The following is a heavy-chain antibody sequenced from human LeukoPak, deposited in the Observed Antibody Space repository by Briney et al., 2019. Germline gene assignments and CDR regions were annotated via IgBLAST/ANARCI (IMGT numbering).Heavy chain of an antibody. CDR3: ARSDFWSRYYYMDV. D-gene: IGHD3-3*01. J-gene: IGHJ6*03. V-gene: IGHV4-39*07. Sequence: PSETLSLTCTVSGGSVSSSSYQWGWIRQPPGKGLEWIGNIYYTGSTYYKPSLKSRVTISVDTSKNQFSLKLSSVTAADTAVYYCARSDFWSRYYYMDVWGKGTTVTVSS. CDR2: IYYTGST. CDR1: GGSVSSSSYQ.